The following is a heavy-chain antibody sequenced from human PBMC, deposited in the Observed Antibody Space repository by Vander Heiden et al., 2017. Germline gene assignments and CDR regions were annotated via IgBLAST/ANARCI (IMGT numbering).Heavy chain of an antibody. V-gene: IGHV3-73*02. J-gene: IGHJ5*02. CDR3: ARIAVAGA. CDR1: GFTFSGSA. Sequence: EVQLVESGGGLVQPGGSLKLSCAASGFTFSGSAMHWVRQASGKGLEWVGRIRSKANSYATAYAASVKGRFTISRDDSKNTAYLQMNSLKTEDTAVYYFARIAVAGAWGQGTLVTVSS. CDR2: IRSKANSYAT. D-gene: IGHD6-19*01.